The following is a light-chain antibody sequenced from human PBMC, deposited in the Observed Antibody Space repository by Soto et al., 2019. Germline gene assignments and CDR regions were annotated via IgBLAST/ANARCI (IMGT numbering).Light chain of an antibody. V-gene: IGLV1-51*01. CDR1: SSNIGGNS. Sequence: QSVLTQPPAVSAAPGEKVSISCSGSSSNIGGNSVSWSQHLPGTPPNLLISADNKPPSGIPDRFSGSTSGTSATLGITGFQTGDEADYYCGSWDSSLSAYVFGTGTKVTVL. CDR2: ADN. CDR3: GSWDSSLSAYV. J-gene: IGLJ1*01.